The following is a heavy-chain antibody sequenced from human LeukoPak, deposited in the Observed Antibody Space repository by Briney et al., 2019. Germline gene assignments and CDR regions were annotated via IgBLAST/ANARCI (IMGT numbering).Heavy chain of an antibody. CDR2: IKEDGSEK. J-gene: IGHJ4*02. V-gene: IGHV3-7*01. D-gene: IGHD1-26*01. Sequence: GGSLRLSCSASGFTFTTYWMNWVRRAPGKGLEWVATIKEDGSEKYYVDSVKGRFTISRDNAKNSLYLQMNSLRAEDTAVYYCTRVGSSSSPNYWGRGTLVTVSS. CDR3: TRVGSSSSPNY. CDR1: GFTFTTYW.